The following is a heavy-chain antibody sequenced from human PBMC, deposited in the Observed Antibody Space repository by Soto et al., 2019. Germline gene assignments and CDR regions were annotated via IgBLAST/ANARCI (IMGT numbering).Heavy chain of an antibody. CDR3: ATNYGSGSSVAYYFDF. V-gene: IGHV1-18*01. D-gene: IGHD3-10*01. J-gene: IGHJ4*02. CDR2: ISAYNGNT. Sequence: QVQLVQSGAEVKKPGASVKVSCKASGYTFTSYGMNWVRQAPGQGLEWMGWISAYNGNTNYAQKLQGRVTITTDTDTSTANMELRRRRSDDKAMYYCATNYGSGSSVAYYFDFWGQGTLVTVSS. CDR1: GYTFTSYG.